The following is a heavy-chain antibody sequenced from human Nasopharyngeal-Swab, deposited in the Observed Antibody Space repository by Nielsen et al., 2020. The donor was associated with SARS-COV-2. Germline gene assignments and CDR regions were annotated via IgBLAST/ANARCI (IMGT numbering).Heavy chain of an antibody. Sequence: GESLKISCKGSGYSFTTYWIGWVRQMPGKGLEWMGIIYPGDSNTRYSPSFQGQVTISVDKYSSTAYLQWSSLKASDTAIYYCARPMRPMGHYYFGMDVWGQWTTVTVSS. CDR3: ARPMRPMGHYYFGMDV. CDR1: GYSFTTYW. J-gene: IGHJ6*01. D-gene: IGHD1-26*01. V-gene: IGHV5-51*01. CDR2: IYPGDSNT.